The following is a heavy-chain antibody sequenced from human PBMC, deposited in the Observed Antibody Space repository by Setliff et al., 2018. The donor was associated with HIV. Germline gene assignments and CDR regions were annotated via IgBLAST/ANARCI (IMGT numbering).Heavy chain of an antibody. V-gene: IGHV4-59*08. CDR2: IYYSGRT. CDR1: GGSISSHY. D-gene: IGHD3-22*01. CDR3: ARHAVPHYYDSSGPS. Sequence: SETLSLTCTVSGGSISSHYWSWIRQPPGKGLEWIGYIYYSGRTNYNPSLKSRVTISVDTSKNQFSLKLTSVTAADTAVYYCARHAVPHYYDSSGPSWGPGTLVTVSS. J-gene: IGHJ5*02.